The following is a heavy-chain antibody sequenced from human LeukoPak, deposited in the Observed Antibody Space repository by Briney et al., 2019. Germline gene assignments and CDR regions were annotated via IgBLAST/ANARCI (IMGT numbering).Heavy chain of an antibody. CDR2: IIPILGIA. V-gene: IGHV1-69*04. CDR1: GCTFTSYA. D-gene: IGHD6-25*01. J-gene: IGHJ4*02. Sequence: ASVKVSCKASGCTFTSYAISWVRQAPGQGLEWMGRIIPILGIANYAQKFQGRVTITTDESTSTAYMELSSLRSEDTAVYYCARGDWAAIHGFDYWGQGTLVTVSS. CDR3: ARGDWAAIHGFDY.